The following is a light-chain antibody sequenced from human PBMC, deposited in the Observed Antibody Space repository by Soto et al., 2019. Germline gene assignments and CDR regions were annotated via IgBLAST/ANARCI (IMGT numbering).Light chain of an antibody. CDR1: SSNIGARYD. J-gene: IGLJ3*02. Sequence: QSVLTQPPSVSGAPGQRVTISCTGSSSNIGARYDVYWYQQLPGTAPILLIYGNNNRPSGVPDRFSGSKSGTSASLAITGLQAEDEADYYCQAYDSSLSGWVFGGGTKLTVL. CDR2: GNN. V-gene: IGLV1-40*01. CDR3: QAYDSSLSGWV.